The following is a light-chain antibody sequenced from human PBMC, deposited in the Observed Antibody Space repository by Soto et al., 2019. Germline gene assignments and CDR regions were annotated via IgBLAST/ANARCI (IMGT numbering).Light chain of an antibody. CDR1: QRVSSSY. Sequence: EIVLTQSPGPLSFSPGERATLSCRASQRVSSSYLAWYQQKPGQAPRLLIYGASSRATGIPDRFSGSGSGTDFTLTISRLEPEDFALYYCQQYGSSPQVTFGGGTKVEIK. V-gene: IGKV3-20*01. CDR2: GAS. CDR3: QQYGSSPQVT. J-gene: IGKJ4*01.